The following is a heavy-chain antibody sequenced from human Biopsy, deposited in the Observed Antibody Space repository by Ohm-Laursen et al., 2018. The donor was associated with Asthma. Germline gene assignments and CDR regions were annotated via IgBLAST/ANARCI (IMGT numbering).Heavy chain of an antibody. CDR2: IYSGGTS. J-gene: IGHJ4*02. D-gene: IGHD3-22*01. Sequence: GSLRLSCSASGFAVSRDHMFWVRQAPGKGLEWVSVIYSGGTSHTADSVRGRFTISRDYSKSTLYLQMHSLRAGDTAVYYCARGDSSNWSHYYFDYWGQGTLVTVSS. CDR1: GFAVSRDH. V-gene: IGHV3-53*01. CDR3: ARGDSSNWSHYYFDY.